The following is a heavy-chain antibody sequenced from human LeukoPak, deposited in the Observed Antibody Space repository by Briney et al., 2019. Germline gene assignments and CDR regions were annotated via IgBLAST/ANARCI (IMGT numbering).Heavy chain of an antibody. Sequence: PSETLSLTCIVSGDSIRGGNYYWTWIRQHPGKGLEWIGYIYYSGSTNYNPSLKSRVTISVDTSKNQFSLKLSSVTAADTAVYYCARHITGTHRGYYYYYGMDVWGQGTTVTVSS. CDR2: IYYSGST. D-gene: IGHD1-20*01. J-gene: IGHJ6*02. CDR3: ARHITGTHRGYYYYYGMDV. CDR1: GDSIRGGNYY. V-gene: IGHV4-61*01.